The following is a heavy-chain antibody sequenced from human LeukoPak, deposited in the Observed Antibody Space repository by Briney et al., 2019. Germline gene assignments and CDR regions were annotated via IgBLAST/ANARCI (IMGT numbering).Heavy chain of an antibody. CDR2: ISHSGFT. CDR3: ARVALIAAAGNTFDI. Sequence: PSGTLSLTCAVSGGSIGSSNWWSWVRQPPGKGLDWIGEISHSGFTNYNPSLKGRVTISVDKSKTQFSLKLTSVTAADTAVYYCARVALIAAAGNTFDIWGQGTMVTVSS. D-gene: IGHD6-13*01. J-gene: IGHJ3*02. CDR1: GGSIGSSNW. V-gene: IGHV4-4*02.